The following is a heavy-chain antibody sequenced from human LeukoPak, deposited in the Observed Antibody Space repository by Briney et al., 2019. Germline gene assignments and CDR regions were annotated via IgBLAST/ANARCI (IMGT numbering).Heavy chain of an antibody. D-gene: IGHD6-19*01. Sequence: GGSLRLSCAASGFTFSSYRMSWVRQAPGKGLEWVANIKQDGSEKYYVDSVKGRFTISRDNAKNSLYLQMNSLRAEDTAVYYCARTLRSSGWYFRYWGQGTLVTVSS. CDR2: IKQDGSEK. CDR1: GFTFSSYR. J-gene: IGHJ4*02. V-gene: IGHV3-7*01. CDR3: ARTLRSSGWYFRY.